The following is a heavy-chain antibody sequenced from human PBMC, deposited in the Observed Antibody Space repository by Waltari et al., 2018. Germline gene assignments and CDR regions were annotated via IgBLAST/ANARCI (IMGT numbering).Heavy chain of an antibody. V-gene: IGHV1-2*06. CDR3: ARSGGGTTSFGVAE. J-gene: IGHJ4*02. CDR2: INPKGGDT. CDR1: GYTFTDFF. Sequence: QVQLVQSGAEVKKSGASVKVSCKASGYTFTDFFIHWVRQAPGQGLEWRGRINPKGGDTSDAQRLQGRVTMTGDTSSSTAYREVTGLRSDDTAIYYCARSGGGTTSFGVAEWGQGSLVTVSS. D-gene: IGHD3-3*01.